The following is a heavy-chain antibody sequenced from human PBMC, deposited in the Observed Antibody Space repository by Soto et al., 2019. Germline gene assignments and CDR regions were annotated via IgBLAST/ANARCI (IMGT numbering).Heavy chain of an antibody. D-gene: IGHD4-17*01. V-gene: IGHV4-39*01. J-gene: IGHJ4*02. CDR1: GGSISSSSYY. Sequence: XETLSLRRTVSGGSISSSSYYWGWIRQPPGKGLEWIVSIYYSGITYYNPSLKSRVTISVDTSKNQFSLKLSSVTAADTAVYYCARRGYGDYSDYWGQGTLVTVSS. CDR3: ARRGYGDYSDY. CDR2: IYYSGIT.